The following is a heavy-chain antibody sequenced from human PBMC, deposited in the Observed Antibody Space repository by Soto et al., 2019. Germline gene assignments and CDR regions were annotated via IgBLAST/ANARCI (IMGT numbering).Heavy chain of an antibody. CDR3: AKDGRGSGSHYNSFGY. D-gene: IGHD3-10*01. Sequence: EVQLVESGGGLIQPGGSLKLSCAASGFTVGNNYMSWVRQAPGKGLEWVSLIYSTGTTKYADSVKGRFTVSRDNAKNTLYLKMNSLRAEDTAVYYCAKDGRGSGSHYNSFGYWGQGPLVTVSS. J-gene: IGHJ4*02. V-gene: IGHV3-53*01. CDR1: GFTVGNNY. CDR2: IYSTGTT.